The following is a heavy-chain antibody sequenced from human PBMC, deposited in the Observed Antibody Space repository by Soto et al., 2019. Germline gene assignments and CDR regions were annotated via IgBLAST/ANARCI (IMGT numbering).Heavy chain of an antibody. Sequence: QVQLVQSGAEVKKPGASVKVSCKASGYTFTSYGISWVRQAPGQGLEWMGWISAYNGNTNYAQKLQVRVTMTTDTSTSTANMELRSLRSDDTAVYYCGSLEYGSGSYYIDYWGQGTLVTVSS. V-gene: IGHV1-18*01. CDR1: GYTFTSYG. CDR2: ISAYNGNT. D-gene: IGHD3-10*01. CDR3: GSLEYGSGSYYIDY. J-gene: IGHJ4*02.